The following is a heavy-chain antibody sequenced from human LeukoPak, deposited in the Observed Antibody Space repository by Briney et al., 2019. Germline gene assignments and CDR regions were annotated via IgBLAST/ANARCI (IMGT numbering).Heavy chain of an antibody. CDR3: ASEMDTASIDY. J-gene: IGHJ4*02. Sequence: SETLSLTCTVSGGSISSGGYYWSWIRQPPGKGLEWIGYIYHSGSTYYNPSLKSRVTISVDRSKNQFSLKLSSVTAADTAVYYCASEMDTASIDYWGQGTLVTVSS. V-gene: IGHV4-30-2*01. CDR1: GGSISSGGYY. CDR2: IYHSGST. D-gene: IGHD5-18*01.